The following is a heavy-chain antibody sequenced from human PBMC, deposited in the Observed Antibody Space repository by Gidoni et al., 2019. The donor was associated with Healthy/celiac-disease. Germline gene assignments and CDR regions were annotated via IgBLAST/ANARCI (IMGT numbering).Heavy chain of an antibody. CDR2: ISAYNGNT. J-gene: IGHJ2*01. D-gene: IGHD3-22*01. CDR3: ARDRARYYDSSPGRYFDL. V-gene: IGHV1-18*01. Sequence: QVQLVQSGAEVKKPGASVKVSCKASGYTFTSYGISWVRQAPGQGLEWMGWISAYNGNTNYAQKLQGRVTMTTDTSTSTAYMELRSLRSDDTAVYYCARDRARYYDSSPGRYFDLWGRGTLVTVSS. CDR1: GYTFTSYG.